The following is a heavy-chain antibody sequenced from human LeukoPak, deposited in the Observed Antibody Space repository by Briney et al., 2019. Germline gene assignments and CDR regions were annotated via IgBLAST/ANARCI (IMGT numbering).Heavy chain of an antibody. V-gene: IGHV5-51*01. D-gene: IGHD3-3*01. Sequence: PGESLKISCKGSGYRFTSYWIGWVRPMPGKGLEWMGIIYPGDSDTRYSPPFQGQVTISADKSISTAYLQWSSLKASDTAMYYCATLGDFWSGLYYFDYWGQGTLVTVSS. CDR2: IYPGDSDT. CDR3: ATLGDFWSGLYYFDY. CDR1: GYRFTSYW. J-gene: IGHJ4*02.